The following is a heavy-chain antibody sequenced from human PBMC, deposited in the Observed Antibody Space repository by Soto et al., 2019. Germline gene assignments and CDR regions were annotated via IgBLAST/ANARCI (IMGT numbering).Heavy chain of an antibody. V-gene: IGHV3-30*18. Sequence: PGGSLRLSCAASGFTFSSYGMHWVRQAPGKGLEWVAVISYDGSNKYYADSVKGRFTISRDNSKNTLYLQMNSLRAEDTAVYYCAKSEDYCTNGVCPVDYWGQGTLVTVSS. CDR2: ISYDGSNK. J-gene: IGHJ4*02. CDR1: GFTFSSYG. CDR3: AKSEDYCTNGVCPVDY. D-gene: IGHD2-8*01.